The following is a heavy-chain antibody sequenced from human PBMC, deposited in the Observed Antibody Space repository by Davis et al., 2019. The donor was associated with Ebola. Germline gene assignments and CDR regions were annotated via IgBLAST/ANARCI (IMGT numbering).Heavy chain of an antibody. V-gene: IGHV3-74*01. J-gene: IGHJ2*01. D-gene: IGHD2-21*02. CDR1: GFTFSSYW. CDR3: VRDPALVVTGGGWFFGL. CDR2: IDGDGRYR. Sequence: PGGSLRLSCAASGFTFSSYWMHWVRQTPGKGLMWVSRIDGDGRYRDYADSVKGRFTISRDNAKNSLYLQMNSLRAEDTAVYYCVRDPALVVTGGGWFFGLWGRGTLVTVSP.